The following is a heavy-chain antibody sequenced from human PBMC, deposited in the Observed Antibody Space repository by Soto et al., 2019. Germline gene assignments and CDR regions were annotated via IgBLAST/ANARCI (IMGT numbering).Heavy chain of an antibody. Sequence: GGSLRLSCAASGSTFSSYSMNWVRQAPGKGLEWVSSISSTSTYIYYADSVKGRFTISRDNAKNSLYLQMNSLRAEDTAVYYCARGGQLGFDYWGQGTLVTV. CDR3: ARGGQLGFDY. J-gene: IGHJ4*02. CDR1: GSTFSSYS. V-gene: IGHV3-21*01. CDR2: ISSTSTYI. D-gene: IGHD6-6*01.